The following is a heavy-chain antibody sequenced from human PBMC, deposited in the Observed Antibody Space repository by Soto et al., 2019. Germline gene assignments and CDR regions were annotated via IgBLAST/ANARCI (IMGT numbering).Heavy chain of an antibody. J-gene: IGHJ4*02. CDR1: GFTFSSYS. CDR3: ARDPTPYCSGGSCSSDGDFDY. Sequence: EVQLVESGGGLVKPGGSLRLSCAASGFTFSSYSMNWVRQAPGKGLEWVSSISSSSSYIYYADSVKGRFTISRDNAKNSLYLQMNSLRAEDTAVYYCARDPTPYCSGGSCSSDGDFDYWGQGTLVTVSS. V-gene: IGHV3-21*01. CDR2: ISSSSSYI. D-gene: IGHD2-15*01.